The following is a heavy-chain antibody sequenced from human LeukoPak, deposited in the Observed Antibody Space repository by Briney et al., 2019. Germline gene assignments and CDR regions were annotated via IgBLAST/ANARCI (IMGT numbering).Heavy chain of an antibody. J-gene: IGHJ4*02. CDR2: IRSKANSYAT. V-gene: IGHV3-73*01. Sequence: GASVKVSCKASGYTFTGYYMHWVRQASGKGLEWVGRIRSKANSYATAYAASVKGRFTISRDDSKNTAYLQMNSLKTEDTAVYYCTRHIHCSSTSCHDYWGQGTLVTVSS. CDR1: GYTFTGYY. D-gene: IGHD2-2*01. CDR3: TRHIHCSSTSCHDY.